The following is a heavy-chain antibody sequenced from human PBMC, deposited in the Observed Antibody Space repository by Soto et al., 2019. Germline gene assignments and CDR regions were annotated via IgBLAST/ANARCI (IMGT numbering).Heavy chain of an antibody. D-gene: IGHD3-3*01. CDR2: IYPGDSDT. CDR1: GYSFTSYW. V-gene: IGHV5-51*01. Sequence: ETLSLSCKGSGYSFTSYWIGWVRQMPGKGLEWMGIIYPGDSDTRYSPSFQGQVTISADKSISTAYLQWSSLKASDTAMYYCARGNSFNYDFWSGYSVYYYYGMDVWGQGTTVTVSS. J-gene: IGHJ6*02. CDR3: ARGNSFNYDFWSGYSVYYYYGMDV.